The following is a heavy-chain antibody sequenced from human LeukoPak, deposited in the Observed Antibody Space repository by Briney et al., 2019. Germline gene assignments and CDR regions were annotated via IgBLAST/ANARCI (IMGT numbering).Heavy chain of an antibody. J-gene: IGHJ4*02. CDR1: GGSVSSGRYY. CDR2: IYYSGST. V-gene: IGHV4-61*01. D-gene: IGHD3-22*01. CDR3: ASLRSDSSGYYNLRIDY. Sequence: SETLSLTCTVSGGSVSSGRYYWSWIRQPPGKGLEWIGYIYYSGSTNYNPSLKSRVTISVDSSKNQFSLKLSSVTAADTAVYYCASLRSDSSGYYNLRIDYWGQGTLVTVSS.